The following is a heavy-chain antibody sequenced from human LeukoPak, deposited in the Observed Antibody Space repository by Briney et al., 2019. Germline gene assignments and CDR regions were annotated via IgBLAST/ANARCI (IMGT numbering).Heavy chain of an antibody. CDR1: GFTFDDSA. J-gene: IGHJ1*01. D-gene: IGHD3-22*01. CDR2: ISWNSGII. Sequence: PDRSLRLSCAASGFTFDDSAMHWVRQVPGKGLEWVSGISWNSGIIDYADSVKGRFTISRDNAKNSPYLQMNNLRPDDTAFYYCAKAPPYYSDSSGYFQHWGQGTLVTVSS. CDR3: AKAPPYYSDSSGYFQH. V-gene: IGHV3-9*01.